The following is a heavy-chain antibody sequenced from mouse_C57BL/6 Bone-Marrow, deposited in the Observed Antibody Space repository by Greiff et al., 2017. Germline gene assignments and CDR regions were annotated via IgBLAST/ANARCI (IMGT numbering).Heavy chain of an antibody. CDR1: DSEVFPIAY. CDR3: ARGDGYDPAWFAY. J-gene: IGHJ3*01. D-gene: IGHD2-2*01. CDR2: ILPSIGRT. Sequence: VQLQQSGSELRSPGSSVKLSCKDFDSEVFPIAYMSWVRQKPGHGFEWIGGILPSIGRTIYGEKFEDKATLDADTLSNTAYLELNSLTSEDSAIYYCARGDGYDPAWFAYWGQGTLVTVSA. V-gene: IGHV15-2*01.